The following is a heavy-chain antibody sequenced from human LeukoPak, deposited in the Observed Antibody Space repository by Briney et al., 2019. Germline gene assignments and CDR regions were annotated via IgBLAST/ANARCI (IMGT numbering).Heavy chain of an antibody. J-gene: IGHJ4*02. CDR2: TYYRSKWYN. CDR3: ARGNDGDYYY. V-gene: IGHV6-1*01. D-gene: IGHD4-17*01. Sequence: SQTLSLTCVISGDSVSSNSASWNWVSQSPSRGLEWLGRTYYRSKWYNDYAVSVKSRITINADTSKNQFSLQLNSVTPEDTAVYYCARGNDGDYYYWGRGTLVTVSS. CDR1: GDSVSSNSAS.